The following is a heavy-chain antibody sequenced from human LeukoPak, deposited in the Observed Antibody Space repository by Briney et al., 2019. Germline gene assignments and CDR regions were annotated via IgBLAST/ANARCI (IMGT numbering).Heavy chain of an antibody. Sequence: PGGSLRLSCAGSGFSFSSYAMSWVRQAPGKGLGWVSTISGGGATAYYADSVKGRFAVSRDNSRNTLYLQMNSLRAEDTAVYFCAKSPSSVYYYLYYFDYWGQGSLVTVSS. CDR2: ISGGGATA. CDR3: AKSPSSVYYYLYYFDY. V-gene: IGHV3-23*01. J-gene: IGHJ4*02. CDR1: GFSFSSYA. D-gene: IGHD3-22*01.